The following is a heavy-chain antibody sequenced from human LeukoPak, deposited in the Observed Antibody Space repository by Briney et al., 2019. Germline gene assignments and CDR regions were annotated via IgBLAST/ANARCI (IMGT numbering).Heavy chain of an antibody. CDR3: ARSRSYYYDSSGYSDY. J-gene: IGHJ4*02. Sequence: GGSLRLSCAASGFTFSSYWMHWVRQAPGKGLVWVSRINSDRSSTSYADSVKGRLTISRDNAKNTLYLQMNSLRAEDTAVYYCARSRSYYYDSSGYSDYWGQGTLVTVSS. V-gene: IGHV3-74*01. D-gene: IGHD3-22*01. CDR2: INSDRSST. CDR1: GFTFSSYW.